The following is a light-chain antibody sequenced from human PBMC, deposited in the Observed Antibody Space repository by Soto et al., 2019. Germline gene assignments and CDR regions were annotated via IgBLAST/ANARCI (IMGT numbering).Light chain of an antibody. CDR2: KAS. Sequence: DIQMTQSPSTLSASVGDRVTITCRASESISPWLAWYQQKPGKAPKVLIYKASSLESGVPSRFSGSGSGTEFTLTISSLPPDDFATYYCQQYNSYPWTFGQGTKVEIK. V-gene: IGKV1-5*03. CDR1: ESISPW. J-gene: IGKJ1*01. CDR3: QQYNSYPWT.